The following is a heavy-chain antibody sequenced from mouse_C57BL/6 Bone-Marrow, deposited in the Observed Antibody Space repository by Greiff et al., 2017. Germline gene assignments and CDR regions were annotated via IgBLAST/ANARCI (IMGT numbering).Heavy chain of an antibody. CDR1: GYTFTSYG. V-gene: IGHV1-81*01. J-gene: IGHJ3*01. Sequence: QVQLQQPGAELARPGASVKLSCKASGYTFTSYGICWVKQRTGQGLEWIGEIYPRSGNTYYNEKFKGKATLTADKSSSTAYMELRSLTSEDSAVYFCARRMLGGAWFADWGQGTLVTVSA. CDR2: IYPRSGNT. CDR3: ARRMLGGAWFAD.